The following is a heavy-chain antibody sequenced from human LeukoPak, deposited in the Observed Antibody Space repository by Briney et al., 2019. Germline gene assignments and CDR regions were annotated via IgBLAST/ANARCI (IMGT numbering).Heavy chain of an antibody. CDR2: IFYSGST. D-gene: IGHD1-14*01. J-gene: IGHJ3*02. CDR1: GGSINNISYY. V-gene: IGHV4-39*07. Sequence: SETLSLTCTVSGGSINNISYYWGWIRQPPGKGLEWIGSIFYSGSTNYNPSLKSRVTMSVDTSKNQFSLKLSSVTAADTVVYYCASYRGDAFDIWGQGTMVTVSS. CDR3: ASYRGDAFDI.